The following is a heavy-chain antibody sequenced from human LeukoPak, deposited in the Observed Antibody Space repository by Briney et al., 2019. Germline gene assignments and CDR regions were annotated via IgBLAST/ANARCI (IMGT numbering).Heavy chain of an antibody. D-gene: IGHD5-24*01. CDR1: SGSISNYY. CDR2: IYYSGST. V-gene: IGHV4-59*01. J-gene: IGHJ4*02. CDR3: TRVDRHGYSDY. Sequence: PSETLSLTCSVTSGSISNYYWSWVRQPPGKGLEWIGHIYYSGSTKYNPSLKSRLTISVDMSKNQFSLRLTSVTAADTALYYCTRVDRHGYSDYWGQGTLVTVSS.